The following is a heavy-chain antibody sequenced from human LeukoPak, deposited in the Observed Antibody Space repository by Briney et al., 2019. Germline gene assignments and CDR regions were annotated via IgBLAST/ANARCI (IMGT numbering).Heavy chain of an antibody. D-gene: IGHD3-22*01. CDR1: GYTFTSYD. CDR3: ASSTYYYDSSGYYFRYNWFDP. CDR2: MNPNSGNT. J-gene: IGHJ5*02. V-gene: IGHV1-8*01. Sequence: GASVTVSCKASGYTFTSYDINWVRQATGQGLEWMGWMNPNSGNTGYAQKFQGRVTMTRNTSISTAYMELSSLRSEDTAVYYCASSTYYYDSSGYYFRYNWFDPWGQGTLVTVSS.